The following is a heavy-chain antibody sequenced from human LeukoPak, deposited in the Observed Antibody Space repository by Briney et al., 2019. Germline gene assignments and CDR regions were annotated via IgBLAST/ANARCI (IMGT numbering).Heavy chain of an antibody. J-gene: IGHJ4*02. V-gene: IGHV4-34*01. Sequence: PSETLSLTCAVYGGSFSGYYWSWIRQPPGKGLEWIGEINHSGSTNYNPSLKSRVTISVDTSKNQFSLKLSSVTAADTAVYYCARGSPPTYYYDSSGYIFDYWGQGTLVTVSS. CDR1: GGSFSGYY. CDR3: ARGSPPTYYYDSSGYIFDY. CDR2: INHSGST. D-gene: IGHD3-22*01.